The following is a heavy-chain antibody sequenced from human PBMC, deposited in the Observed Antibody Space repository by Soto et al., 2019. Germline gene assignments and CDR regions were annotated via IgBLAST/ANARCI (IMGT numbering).Heavy chain of an antibody. V-gene: IGHV3-48*01. D-gene: IGHD3-22*01. CDR2: IRRYTSVT. J-gene: IGHJ4*02. CDR3: WRVADSGYYTVEY. CDR1: GFTLSISS. Sequence: EVQLVESGGILVQPGGSLRLSCAASGFTLSISSMNWVRQAPGKGLEWVSYIRRYTSVTSYADSVKGRFTISRDNAKNSLYLQMNSLRVEDTAVYYCWRVADSGYYTVEYWGQGTLVTVSS.